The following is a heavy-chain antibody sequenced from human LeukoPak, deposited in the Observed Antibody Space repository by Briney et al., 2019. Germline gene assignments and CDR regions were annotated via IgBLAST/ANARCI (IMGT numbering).Heavy chain of an antibody. J-gene: IGHJ4*02. V-gene: IGHV4-59*01. CDR3: ARVRGYSGYNIFDY. Sequence: SETLSLTCTVSGGSLSSYYWSWILQPPGKGLEWIGYIYYSGTTNYNPSLKSRVTISVDTSKNQFSLRLSSVTAADTAVYYCARVRGYSGYNIFDYWGQGTLVTVSS. CDR1: GGSLSSYY. CDR2: IYYSGTT. D-gene: IGHD5-12*01.